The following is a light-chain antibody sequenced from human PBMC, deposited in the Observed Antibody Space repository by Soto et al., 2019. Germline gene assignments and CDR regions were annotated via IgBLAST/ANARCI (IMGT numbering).Light chain of an antibody. CDR2: GAS. CDR3: QKYASIT. CDR1: QSVSSSY. Sequence: EIVLTQSPGTLSLSPGERATLSCRASQSVSSSYLAWYQQKPGQAPRLLIYGASSRATGIPDRFSGSGSGTDFTLTISRLEPEDFAVYYCQKYASITFGQGTRLEIK. J-gene: IGKJ5*01. V-gene: IGKV3-20*01.